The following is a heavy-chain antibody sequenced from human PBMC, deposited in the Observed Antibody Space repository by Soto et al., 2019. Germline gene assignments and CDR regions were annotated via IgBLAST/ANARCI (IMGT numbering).Heavy chain of an antibody. Sequence: QVQLVQSGAEVKKPGASVKVSCKASGYTFTSYDINWVRQATGQGLEWMGWMNPNSGNTGYAQKFQDRVTMTRNTSMSTADMELSILRSEDTAVYYCAREVSWLVSDWGQGTLVTVSS. CDR3: AREVSWLVSD. CDR1: GYTFTSYD. D-gene: IGHD6-19*01. CDR2: MNPNSGNT. V-gene: IGHV1-8*01. J-gene: IGHJ4*02.